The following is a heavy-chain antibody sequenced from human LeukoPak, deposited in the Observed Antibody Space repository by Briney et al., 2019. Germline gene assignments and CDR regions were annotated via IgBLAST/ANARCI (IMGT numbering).Heavy chain of an antibody. Sequence: ASVKVSCKASGYTFTGYYMHWVRQAPGQGLEWMGWINPNSGGTNYAQKFQGRVTMTRDTSISTAYMELSRLRSDDTAVYYCARGAGGKPYYYYGMDVWGRGTTVTVSS. CDR3: ARGAGGKPYYYYGMDV. D-gene: IGHD4-23*01. J-gene: IGHJ6*02. V-gene: IGHV1-2*02. CDR1: GYTFTGYY. CDR2: INPNSGGT.